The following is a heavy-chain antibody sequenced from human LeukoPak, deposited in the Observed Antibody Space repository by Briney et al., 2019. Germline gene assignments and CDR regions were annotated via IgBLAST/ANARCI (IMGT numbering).Heavy chain of an antibody. CDR2: IYSGGST. D-gene: IGHD1-26*01. CDR1: GFTVSSNY. V-gene: IGHV3-53*01. Sequence: GGSLRLSCAASGFTVSSNYMSWARQAPGKGLEWVSVIYSGGSTYYADSVKGRFTISRDNSKNTLYLQMNSLRAEDTAVYYCARSSGSYYWDYFDYWGQGTLVTVSS. J-gene: IGHJ4*02. CDR3: ARSSGSYYWDYFDY.